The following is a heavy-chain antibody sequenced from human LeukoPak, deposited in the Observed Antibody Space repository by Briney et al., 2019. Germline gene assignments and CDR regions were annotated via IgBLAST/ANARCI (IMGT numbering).Heavy chain of an antibody. CDR2: ISSSSIYI. CDR1: GFTFSGYT. Sequence: AGGSLRLSCAASGFTFSGYTMNWVRQAPGKGLEWVSSISSSSIYIYYADSVKGRFTISRDNSKNTLYLQMNSLRAEDTAVYYCARDPGRYMDVWGKGTTVTVSS. V-gene: IGHV3-21*01. J-gene: IGHJ6*03. CDR3: ARDPGRYMDV. D-gene: IGHD1-14*01.